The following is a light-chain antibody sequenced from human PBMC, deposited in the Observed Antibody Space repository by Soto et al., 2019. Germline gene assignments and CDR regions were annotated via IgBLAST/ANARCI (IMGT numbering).Light chain of an antibody. V-gene: IGKV3-11*01. CDR3: QQRSNWPPIT. CDR1: QSVSSY. J-gene: IGKJ5*01. Sequence: EIVLQQSPATLSLSPGESSTLSGRASQSVSSYLAWYQQKPGQAPRLLIYDASNRATGIPARFSGSGSGTDFTLTIRSLEPEDFAVYYCQQRSNWPPITVGQGKRLEIK. CDR2: DAS.